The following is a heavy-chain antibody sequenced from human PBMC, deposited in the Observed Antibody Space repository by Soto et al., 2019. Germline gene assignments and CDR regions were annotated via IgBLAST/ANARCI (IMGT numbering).Heavy chain of an antibody. CDR2: MTPKRETP. J-gene: IGHJ6*02. V-gene: IGHV1-8*01. CDR1: GYDFNIYD. Sequence: QVHLVQSGAEVKKPGASVKVSCTASGYDFNIYDIHWVRQSTGQGLEWMVWMTPKRETPGYAREFQGRFTMTTDTSRRAVYMELSSLVSEDTAVYFSERGGYGFWSGEPSYYAMEVWGQGTTVTVSS. D-gene: IGHD3-3*01. CDR3: ERGGYGFWSGEPSYYAMEV.